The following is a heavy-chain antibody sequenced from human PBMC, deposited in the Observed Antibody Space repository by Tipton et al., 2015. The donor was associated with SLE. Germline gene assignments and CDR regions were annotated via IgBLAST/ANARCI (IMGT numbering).Heavy chain of an antibody. CDR3: ARGHSGSYYFDY. J-gene: IGHJ4*02. CDR2: KYYSGGT. CDR1: GGSIGSDY. Sequence: TLSLTCTVSGGSIGSDYWTWIRQPPGKGLEWIGYKYYSGGTNSNPSLRSRVTISIDMSKNQFSLTLSSVTAADTAVYYCARGHSGSYYFDYWGQGTPVTVSS. V-gene: IGHV4-59*01. D-gene: IGHD1-26*01.